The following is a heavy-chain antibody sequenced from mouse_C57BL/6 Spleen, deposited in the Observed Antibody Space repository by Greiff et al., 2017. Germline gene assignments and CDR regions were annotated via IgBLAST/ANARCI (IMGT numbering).Heavy chain of an antibody. Sequence: QVQLQQSGAELVKPGASVKLSCKASGYTFTSYWMHWVKQRPGRGPEWIGRIDPYSGGTKYNEKFKSKATLTVDKPSSTAYMQLSSLTSEDSAVYYCARPGTCYYFDYWGQGTTLTVSS. D-gene: IGHD4-1*01. CDR1: GYTFTSYW. V-gene: IGHV1-72*01. CDR2: IDPYSGGT. J-gene: IGHJ2*01. CDR3: ARPGTCYYFDY.